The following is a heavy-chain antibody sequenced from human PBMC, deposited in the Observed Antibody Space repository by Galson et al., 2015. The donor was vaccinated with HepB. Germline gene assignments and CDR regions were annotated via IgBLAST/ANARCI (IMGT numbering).Heavy chain of an antibody. J-gene: IGHJ6*02. CDR1: GFTFSSYG. CDR2: ISYDGSNK. D-gene: IGHD6-19*01. V-gene: IGHV3-30*03. CDR3: ASNLGDRQWLGPGGMDV. Sequence: SLRLSCAASGFTFSSYGMHWVRQAPGKGLEWVAVISYDGSNKYYADSVKGRFTISRDNSKNTLYLQMNSLRAEDTAVYYCASNLGDRQWLGPGGMDVWGQGTTVTVSS.